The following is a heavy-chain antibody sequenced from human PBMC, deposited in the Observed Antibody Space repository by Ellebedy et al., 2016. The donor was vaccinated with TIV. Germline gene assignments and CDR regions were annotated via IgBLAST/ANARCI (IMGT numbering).Heavy chain of an antibody. CDR2: IYHSGST. CDR1: GGSIGRSNW. J-gene: IGHJ4*02. D-gene: IGHD3-3*01. Sequence: MPSDTLSLTCAVSGGSIGRSNWWSWVRQPPGKGLVWIGEIYHSGSTNYNTSLKSRVTISVDKSKNQFSLKLTSVTAADTAVYYCARVRRITIFGVVINNYFDYWGQGTLVTVSS. CDR3: ARVRRITIFGVVINNYFDY. V-gene: IGHV4-4*02.